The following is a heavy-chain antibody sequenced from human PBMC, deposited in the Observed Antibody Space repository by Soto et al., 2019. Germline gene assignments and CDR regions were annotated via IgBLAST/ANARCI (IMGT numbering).Heavy chain of an antibody. J-gene: IGHJ3*02. CDR1: GGSISSGGYS. V-gene: IGHV4-30-2*01. CDR3: ARSLRFLEWSDYFDI. D-gene: IGHD3-3*01. Sequence: QLQLQESGSGLVKPSQTLSLTCAVSGGSISSGGYSWSWIRQPPGKGLEWIGYIYHSGSTYYNPSLRSRVTISVDRSKNQFSLKLSSVTAADTAVYYCARSLRFLEWSDYFDIWGQGTMVTVSS. CDR2: IYHSGST.